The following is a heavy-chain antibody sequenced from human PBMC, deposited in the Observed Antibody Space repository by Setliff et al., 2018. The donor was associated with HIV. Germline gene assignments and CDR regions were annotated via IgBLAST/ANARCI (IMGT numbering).Heavy chain of an antibody. CDR3: SRGVWAFDS. D-gene: IGHD3-16*01. Sequence: SETLSLTCTVSSDSTFSHYWSWIRQPPGKGLEWIAYIYYSGSTNYNPSLKSRATISIDTSKNQFSLKLSSVTAADTAVYYCSRGVWAFDSWDQGTLVTVS. CDR2: IYYSGST. J-gene: IGHJ4*02. V-gene: IGHV4-59*11. CDR1: SDSTFSHY.